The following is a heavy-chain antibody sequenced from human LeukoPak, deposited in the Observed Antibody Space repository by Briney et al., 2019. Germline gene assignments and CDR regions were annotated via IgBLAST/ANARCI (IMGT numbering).Heavy chain of an antibody. Sequence: GGSLRLSCAASGFTFSDHYMDWVRQAPGKGLEWVGRTRNKANSYTTEYAASVKGRFTISRDDSNNSLYLQMNSLKTEDTAVYYCASHSGSSYYYDSSGLKNAFDIWGQGTMVTVSS. CDR2: TRNKANSYTT. D-gene: IGHD3-22*01. V-gene: IGHV3-72*01. CDR1: GFTFSDHY. J-gene: IGHJ3*02. CDR3: ASHSGSSYYYDSSGLKNAFDI.